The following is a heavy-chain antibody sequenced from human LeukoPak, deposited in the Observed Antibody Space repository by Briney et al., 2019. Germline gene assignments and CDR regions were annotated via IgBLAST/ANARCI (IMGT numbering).Heavy chain of an antibody. CDR1: GGSFSGYY. V-gene: IGHV4-34*01. D-gene: IGHD3-22*01. Sequence: PSETLSLTCAVYGGSFSGYYWGWIRQPQGKGLEWIGEINHSGSTNYHPSLKSRVTISVDTSKKQFTLKRSSVTAADTALYYCARGGVNHSRGRRPHYYDSSGYPYTFDYWGQGTLVTVSS. J-gene: IGHJ4*02. CDR2: INHSGST. CDR3: ARGGVNHSRGRRPHYYDSSGYPYTFDY.